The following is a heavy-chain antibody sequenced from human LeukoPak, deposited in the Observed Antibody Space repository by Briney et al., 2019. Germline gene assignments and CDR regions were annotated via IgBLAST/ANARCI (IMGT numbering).Heavy chain of an antibody. D-gene: IGHD1/OR15-1a*01. Sequence: PSETLSLTCTVSGGSISSYYWSWIRRPPGKGLEWIGYIYYSGSTNYNPSLKSRVTISVDTSKNQFSLKLSSVTAADTAVYYCARLNNGVYYFDYWGQGTLVTVSS. CDR1: GGSISSYY. CDR2: IYYSGST. V-gene: IGHV4-59*01. CDR3: ARLNNGVYYFDY. J-gene: IGHJ4*02.